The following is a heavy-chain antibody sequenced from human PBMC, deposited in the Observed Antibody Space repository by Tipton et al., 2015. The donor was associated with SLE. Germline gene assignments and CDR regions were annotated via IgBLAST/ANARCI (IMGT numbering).Heavy chain of an antibody. J-gene: IGHJ3*01. CDR3: ARLLTERAFDL. CDR1: EFSFTDSG. CDR2: IRYDGFSK. V-gene: IGHV3-30*19. Sequence: RSLRLSCAASEFSFTDSGMHWVRQAPGKGLEWVAFIRYDGFSKYYSDSVKGRFTISRDDSENTLYLQMTSLRVEDTAVYYCARLLTERAFDLWGQGTMVTVSS. D-gene: IGHD3-9*01.